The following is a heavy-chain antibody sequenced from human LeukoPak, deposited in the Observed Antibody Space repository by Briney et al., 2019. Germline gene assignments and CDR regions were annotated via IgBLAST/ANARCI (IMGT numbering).Heavy chain of an antibody. CDR3: ARGTTVTPLAFDY. D-gene: IGHD4-17*01. CDR1: GFTFSGYS. V-gene: IGHV3-48*01. CDR2: ISSSSTTI. J-gene: IGHJ4*02. Sequence: GGSLRLSCAASGFTFSGYSMNWVRQAPGKGLEWVSYISSSSTTIYYADSVKGRFTISRDTAKNSLYLQMNSLRAEDTAVYYCARGTTVTPLAFDYWGRGTKVTVSS.